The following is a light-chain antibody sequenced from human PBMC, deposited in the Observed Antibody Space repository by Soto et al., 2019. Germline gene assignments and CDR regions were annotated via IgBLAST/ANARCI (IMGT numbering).Light chain of an antibody. CDR3: QQYNNWPLT. J-gene: IGKJ4*01. CDR1: QSVSSD. Sequence: EIVLTQSPATLSVAPGDRATLSCRASQSVSSDLAWFQQKPGQAPRLLMYGASTRATGLPSRFSGRGSGTEFTLTISRLQSDDSALYHCQQYNNWPLTFGGGTKVEIK. CDR2: GAS. V-gene: IGKV3-15*01.